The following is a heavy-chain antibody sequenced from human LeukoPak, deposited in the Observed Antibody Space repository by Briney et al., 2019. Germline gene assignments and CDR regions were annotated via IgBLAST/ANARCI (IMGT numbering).Heavy chain of an antibody. V-gene: IGHV3-7*01. CDR3: ARRIVGPTSGGDY. D-gene: IGHD1-26*01. CDR1: GFTISSHW. Sequence: PGGSLRLSCAASGFTISSHWMSWVRQAPGKGLEWVAHIKQDGSEKYYVDSVQGRFTISRDNAKNSLHLQMNSLRVEDTAVYYCARRIVGPTSGGDYWGQGTPVTVSS. CDR2: IKQDGSEK. J-gene: IGHJ4*02.